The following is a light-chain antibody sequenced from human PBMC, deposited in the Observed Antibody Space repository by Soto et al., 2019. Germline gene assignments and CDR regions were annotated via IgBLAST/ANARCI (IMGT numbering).Light chain of an antibody. Sequence: QSVLTQSPSASASLGASVKLTCTLSSGHSSDAIAWHQQQPEKGPRYLMKLNSDGRHSKGDGIPDRFSGSSSGTERYLTISSLQSEADADYYCQTWGTGILVFGGGTKLTVL. CDR1: SGHSSDA. CDR3: QTWGTGILV. J-gene: IGLJ2*01. V-gene: IGLV4-69*01. CDR2: LNSDGRH.